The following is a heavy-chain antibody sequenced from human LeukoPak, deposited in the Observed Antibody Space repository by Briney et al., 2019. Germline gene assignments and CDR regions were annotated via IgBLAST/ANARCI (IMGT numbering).Heavy chain of an antibody. V-gene: IGHV3-48*02. CDR2: ISGGSGTI. D-gene: IGHD1-7*01. CDR1: GFTFSDYS. CDR3: ARGQRDRTRPLDY. Sequence: GGSLRPSCAASGFTFSDYSMNWVRQAPGKGLEWVSYISGGSGTIYYADSVKGRFTISRDNAKNSLFLRMNSLRDRDTAVYYCARGQRDRTRPLDYWGQGTLVTVSS. J-gene: IGHJ4*02.